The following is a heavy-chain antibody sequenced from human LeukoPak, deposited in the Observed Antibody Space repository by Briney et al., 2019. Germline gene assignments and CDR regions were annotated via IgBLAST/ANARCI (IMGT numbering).Heavy chain of an antibody. CDR2: ISAYNGNT. D-gene: IGHD2-2*02. CDR3: ARGMSGYTEDPFDI. Sequence: RASVKVSCKASGYTFTSYSINWVRQAPGQGLEWMAWISAYNGNTNYAQKFQGRVTLSRDTSTSTAYMELRSLRSDDTAVYFCARGMSGYTEDPFDIWGQGTVVTVSS. J-gene: IGHJ3*02. CDR1: GYTFTSYS. V-gene: IGHV1-18*01.